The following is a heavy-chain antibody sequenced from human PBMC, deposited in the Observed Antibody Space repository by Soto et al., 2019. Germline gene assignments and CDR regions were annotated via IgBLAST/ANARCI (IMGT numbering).Heavy chain of an antibody. CDR3: ARRGGIRRYLKAHYFDY. CDR2: MNHSGST. V-gene: IGHV4-34*01. Sequence: SETLCVPCAIYAGSLSVYYWSWIRQPPGKGLEWIGEMNHSGSTNYNPCLKSRVTISVETSKNQFSLKLSSVTAADTAVYYCARRGGIRRYLKAHYFDYWGQGTLVIVSS. D-gene: IGHD3-16*02. J-gene: IGHJ4*02. CDR1: AGSLSVYY.